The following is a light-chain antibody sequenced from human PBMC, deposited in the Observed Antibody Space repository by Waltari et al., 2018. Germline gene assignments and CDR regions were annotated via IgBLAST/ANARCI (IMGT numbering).Light chain of an antibody. CDR3: AAWDDSLTGFVA. CDR1: NIGSYS. J-gene: IGLJ2*01. Sequence: SYVLTQPPSVSVAPGETARITCGGDNIGSYSVHWYQQKPGQAPVLVIFYDSDRPSGMPERFSGSNSGNTATLTITRVEAGDEANYYCAAWDDSLTGFVAFGGGTKLTVL. V-gene: IGLV3-21*04. CDR2: YDS.